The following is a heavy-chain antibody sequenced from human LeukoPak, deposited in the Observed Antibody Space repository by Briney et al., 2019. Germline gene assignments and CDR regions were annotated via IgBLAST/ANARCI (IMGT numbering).Heavy chain of an antibody. CDR3: AKPHYGSGYNS. J-gene: IGHJ4*02. V-gene: IGHV3-23*01. D-gene: IGHD3-3*02. CDR2: ISGSGSST. CDR1: GFTFSTYV. Sequence: GRSLRLSCAASGFTFSTYVMSWVRQAPGKGLEWVSAISGSGSSTYYADSVKGRFTISRDNSRNTLYLQMNSLRAEDTAVYHCAKPHYGSGYNSWGQGTLVTVSS.